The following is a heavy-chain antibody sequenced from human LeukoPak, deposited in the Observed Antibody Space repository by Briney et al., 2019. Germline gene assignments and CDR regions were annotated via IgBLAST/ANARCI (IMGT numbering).Heavy chain of an antibody. CDR3: AKGAYYDL. Sequence: GGSLRLSCAVSGVNFSSYWMSWVRQAPGKGLEWVSTISDNGGSTYYPDSVKGRFTISRDNSKNTLYLQMNSLRAEDTAVYYCAKGAYYDLWGQGTLVTVSS. D-gene: IGHD3-22*01. V-gene: IGHV3-23*01. J-gene: IGHJ4*02. CDR2: ISDNGGST. CDR1: GVNFSSYW.